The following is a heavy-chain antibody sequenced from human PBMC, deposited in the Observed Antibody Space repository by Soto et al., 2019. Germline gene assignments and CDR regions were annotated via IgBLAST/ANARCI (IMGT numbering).Heavy chain of an antibody. CDR3: ARDLSANPPGSPRPMSLVLEP. D-gene: IGHD2-8*01. Sequence: GASVKVSCKASGYTFTSYGISWVRQAPGQGLEWMGWISAYNGNTNYAQKLQGRVTMTTDTSTSTAYMELRSLRSDDTAVYYCARDLSANPPGSPRPMSLVLEPWGQGTLVTVSS. CDR1: GYTFTSYG. CDR2: ISAYNGNT. J-gene: IGHJ5*02. V-gene: IGHV1-18*01.